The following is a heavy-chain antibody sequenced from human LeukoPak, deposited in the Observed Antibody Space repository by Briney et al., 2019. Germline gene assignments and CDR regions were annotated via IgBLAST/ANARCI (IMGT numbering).Heavy chain of an antibody. CDR3: ARVRGDSSGWYGGVIDY. Sequence: ASVKVSCKASGYTFTRYGISWMRQAPGQGLEWMGWINPNSGGTNYAQKFQGRVTMTRDTSITTAYMELSRLRSDDTAVYYCARVRGDSSGWYGGVIDYWGQGTLVTVSS. V-gene: IGHV1-2*02. CDR1: GYTFTRYG. D-gene: IGHD6-19*01. J-gene: IGHJ4*02. CDR2: INPNSGGT.